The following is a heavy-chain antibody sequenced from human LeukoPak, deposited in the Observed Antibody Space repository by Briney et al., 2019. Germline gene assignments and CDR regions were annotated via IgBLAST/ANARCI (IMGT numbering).Heavy chain of an antibody. V-gene: IGHV3-48*03. CDR1: GFTFSSYE. Sequence: EGSLRLSCAASGFTFSSYEMNWVRQAPGKGLEWVSYISSSGSTIYYADSVKGRFTISRDNAKNSLYLQMNSRGAEDTAVYYCAGGGGYSNGYTAFDIWGQGTMVTVSS. CDR2: ISSSGSTI. J-gene: IGHJ3*02. D-gene: IGHD5-18*01. CDR3: AGGGGYSNGYTAFDI.